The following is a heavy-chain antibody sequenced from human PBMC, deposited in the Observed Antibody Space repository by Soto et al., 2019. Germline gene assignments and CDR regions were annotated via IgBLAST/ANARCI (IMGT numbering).Heavy chain of an antibody. D-gene: IGHD5-12*01. CDR2: IIPIFGIA. Sequence: SVKVSCKGSGGTFSTYTINWVRQAPGQGLEWMGRIIPIFGIANYAQKFQGRVTITADKATGTGYMELSSLRSEDTAVYYCARGGGYATNSLDYWGQGTLVTVSS. CDR3: ARGGGYATNSLDY. V-gene: IGHV1-69*02. CDR1: GGTFSTYT. J-gene: IGHJ4*02.